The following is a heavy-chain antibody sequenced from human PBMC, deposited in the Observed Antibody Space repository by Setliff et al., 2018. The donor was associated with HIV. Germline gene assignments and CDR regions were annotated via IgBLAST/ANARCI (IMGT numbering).Heavy chain of an antibody. J-gene: IGHJ4*02. V-gene: IGHV1-2*02. CDR2: INPNSGDT. CDR1: GNTFSSHY. D-gene: IGHD7-27*01. Sequence: ASVKVSCKASGNTFSSHYMHWVRQAPGQGLEWMGWINPNSGDTNYEQRFQGRVTMTRDTSITTVYMVLNRLTPGDTAVYYCASPYENNSGPDYWGQGTPVTVSS. CDR3: ASPYENNSGPDY.